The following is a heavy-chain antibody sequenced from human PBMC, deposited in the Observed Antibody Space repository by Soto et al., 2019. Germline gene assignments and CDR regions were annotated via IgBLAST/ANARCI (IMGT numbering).Heavy chain of an antibody. CDR1: GYTFTIYG. J-gene: IGHJ5*02. CDR2: INVYNGNT. Sequence: VSVKLSCKASGYTFTIYGISWVRQAPGQGLEWMGWINVYNGNTKYAQKVQGRVTMTTDTSTSTAYMELRSLRSDDTAVYYCARGVGSGSYYNQYNWFDPWGQGTLVTVSS. D-gene: IGHD3-10*01. CDR3: ARGVGSGSYYNQYNWFDP. V-gene: IGHV1-18*01.